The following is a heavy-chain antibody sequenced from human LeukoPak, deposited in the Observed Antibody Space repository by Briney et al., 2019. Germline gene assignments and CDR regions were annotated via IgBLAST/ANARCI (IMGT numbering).Heavy chain of an antibody. CDR3: ARGGWGHYYDSSGYYFWVYFDY. D-gene: IGHD3-22*01. CDR1: GFTFSDYY. J-gene: IGHJ4*02. V-gene: IGHV3-11*01. CDR2: ISSSGSTI. Sequence: GGSLRLSCAASGFTFSDYYMSWIRQAPGKGLEWVSYISSSGSTIYYADSVKGRFTISRDNAKNSLYLQMNSLRAEDTAVYYCARGGWGHYYDSSGYYFWVYFDYWGQGTLVTVSS.